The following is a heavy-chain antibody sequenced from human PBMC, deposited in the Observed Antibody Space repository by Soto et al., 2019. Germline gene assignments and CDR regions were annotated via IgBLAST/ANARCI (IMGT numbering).Heavy chain of an antibody. D-gene: IGHD1-26*01. J-gene: IGHJ4*02. Sequence: PGGSLRLSCAASGFTFSSYAMHWVRQAPGKGLEWVAVISYDGSNKYYADSVKGRFTISRDNSKNTLYLQMNSLRAEDTAVYYCARDMGWELLPVPLSPVDYWGQGTLVTVSS. CDR3: ARDMGWELLPVPLSPVDY. CDR1: GFTFSSYA. CDR2: ISYDGSNK. V-gene: IGHV3-30-3*01.